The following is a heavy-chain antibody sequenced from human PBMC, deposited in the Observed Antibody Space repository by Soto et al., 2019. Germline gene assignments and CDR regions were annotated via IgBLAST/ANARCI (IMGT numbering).Heavy chain of an antibody. Sequence: SETLSLTCTVSGGSISSYYWSWIRQPPGKGLEWIGYIYYSGSTNYNPSLKSRVTISVDTSKNQFSLKLSSVTAADTAVYYCARSGGWTGYFDYWGQGTLVTVSS. V-gene: IGHV4-59*01. CDR3: ARSGGWTGYFDY. CDR1: GGSISSYY. CDR2: IYYSGST. J-gene: IGHJ4*02. D-gene: IGHD6-19*01.